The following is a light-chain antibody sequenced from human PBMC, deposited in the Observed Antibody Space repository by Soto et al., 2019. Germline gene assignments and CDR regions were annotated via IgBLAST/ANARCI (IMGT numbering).Light chain of an antibody. Sequence: DVVMTQSPLSLPVTLGQPASISCRSSQSLVYSDGNTYLNWFLQRPGQSPRRLIYKVSNRDSGVPDRFSGSGSGPDFTLKISRVEAEDVGVDYCMQGTYWPLTFGGGTKVEIK. CDR1: QSLVYSDGNTY. J-gene: IGKJ4*01. CDR3: MQGTYWPLT. CDR2: KVS. V-gene: IGKV2-30*01.